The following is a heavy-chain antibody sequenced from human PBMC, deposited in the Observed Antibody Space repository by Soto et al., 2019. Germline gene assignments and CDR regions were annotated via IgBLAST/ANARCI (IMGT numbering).Heavy chain of an antibody. D-gene: IGHD2-2*01. V-gene: IGHV1-69*01. CDR3: ARGRTEVRGDLDDIVVVPPALYGMDV. CDR1: GGTFNSYA. Sequence: QVQLEQSGAEVKKPGSSVKVSCKVSGGTFNSYALSWVRQAPGQGLEWMGGIIPFFRAANYAQKFQARVWITADEFTTTAYMELMSLRSDDTAVYYCARGRTEVRGDLDDIVVVPPALYGMDVWGQGTTVTVSS. CDR2: IIPFFRAA. J-gene: IGHJ6*02.